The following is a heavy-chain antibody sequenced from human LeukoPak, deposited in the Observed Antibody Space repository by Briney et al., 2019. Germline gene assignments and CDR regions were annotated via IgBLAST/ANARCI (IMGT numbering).Heavy chain of an antibody. CDR1: GYSFTSYW. CDR2: IYPGDSDT. Sequence: RESLKISCKGSGYSFTSYWIGWVRQMPGKGLEWMGIIYPGDSDTRYSPSFQGQVTISADKSISTAYLQWSSLKASDTAMYYCARRRQQLVRQDAFDIWGQGTMVTVSS. V-gene: IGHV5-51*01. J-gene: IGHJ3*02. CDR3: ARRRQQLVRQDAFDI. D-gene: IGHD6-13*01.